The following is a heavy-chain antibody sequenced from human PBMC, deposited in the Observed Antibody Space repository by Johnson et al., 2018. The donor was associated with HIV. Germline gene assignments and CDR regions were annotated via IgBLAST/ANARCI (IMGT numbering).Heavy chain of an antibody. CDR3: AKGASIAAAGDDVFDI. CDR2: ISGGGDGT. CDR1: GFPFSSYA. Sequence: VQLVVSGGGLVQPGGSLRLSCAASGFPFSSYAMSWVRQAPGKGLEWVSGISGGGDGTNYADSVKGRLTISRDNFKNTLYLQMNALRAEDTAIYYCAKGASIAAAGDDVFDIWGQGTMVTVSS. V-gene: IGHV3-23*04. D-gene: IGHD6-13*01. J-gene: IGHJ3*02.